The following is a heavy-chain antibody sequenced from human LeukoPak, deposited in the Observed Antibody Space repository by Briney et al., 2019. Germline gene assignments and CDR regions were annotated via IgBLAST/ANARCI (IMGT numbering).Heavy chain of an antibody. Sequence: GASVKVSCNASGYTFTGYYMHWVRQAPGQGLEWMGWINPNSGGTNYAQKFQGRVTMTRDTSISTAYMELSRLRSDDTAVYYCARGLRYGSGSYRDYYYYYMDVWGKGTTVTVSS. J-gene: IGHJ6*03. V-gene: IGHV1-2*02. CDR1: GYTFTGYY. D-gene: IGHD3-10*01. CDR2: INPNSGGT. CDR3: ARGLRYGSGSYRDYYYYYMDV.